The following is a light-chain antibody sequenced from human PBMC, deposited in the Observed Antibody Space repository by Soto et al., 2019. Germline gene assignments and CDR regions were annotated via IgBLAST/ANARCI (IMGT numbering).Light chain of an antibody. CDR2: AAS. CDR1: QNINKF. CDR3: QQSQSFPLT. J-gene: IGKJ4*01. V-gene: IGKV1-39*01. Sequence: DIQMTHSPSSLSAFVGDRVTITCRASQNINKFLNWYQQKPGKAPKILINAASSLQNGVPSRFSGSGSGTDFTLTINNLQPEDSAIYYCQQSQSFPLTFGGGTRWIS.